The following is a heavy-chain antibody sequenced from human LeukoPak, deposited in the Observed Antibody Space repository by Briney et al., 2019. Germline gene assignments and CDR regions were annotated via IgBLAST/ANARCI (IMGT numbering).Heavy chain of an antibody. CDR2: INPITGVT. J-gene: IGHJ3*01. CDR1: GYTFTSYY. Sequence: GASVKVSCKASGYTFTSYYMHWVRQAPGQGLEWMGWINPITGVTKYAQKFQDWVTMTRDTPIGTAYMELTRLRPNDTAVYFCARGGYDYGDFESAGGVFDHWGQGTMVTVFS. D-gene: IGHD4-17*01. V-gene: IGHV1-2*04. CDR3: ARGGYDYGDFESAGGVFDH.